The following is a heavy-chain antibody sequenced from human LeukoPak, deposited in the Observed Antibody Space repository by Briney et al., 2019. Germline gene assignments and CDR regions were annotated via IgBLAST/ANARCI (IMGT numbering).Heavy chain of an antibody. CDR3: ARAYPILQTGCSSTSCYTKGLRYFDY. Sequence: GASVKVSCKASGYTFTSYAMNWVRQAPGQGLEWMGWINTNTGNPTYAQGFTGRFVFSLDTSVSTAYLQISSLKAEDTAVYYCARAYPILQTGCSSTSCYTKGLRYFDYWGQGTLVTVSS. J-gene: IGHJ4*02. V-gene: IGHV7-4-1*02. CDR2: INTNTGNP. CDR1: GYTFTSYA. D-gene: IGHD2-2*02.